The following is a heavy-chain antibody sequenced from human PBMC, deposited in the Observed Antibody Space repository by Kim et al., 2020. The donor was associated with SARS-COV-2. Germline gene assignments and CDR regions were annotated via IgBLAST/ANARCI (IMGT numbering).Heavy chain of an antibody. Sequence: GGSLRLSCAASGFTFSSYCMNWVRQAPGKGLEWVSSISSSSYIYYAASAKGRFTTSRDNSNNYLYLQLNSMRAEDTAVYYYARDRVHCSSRSCSGLWGQG. CDR3: ARDRVHCSSRSCSGL. CDR2: ISSSSYI. CDR1: GFTFSSYC. V-gene: IGHV3-21*01. J-gene: IGHJ1*01. D-gene: IGHD2-2*01.